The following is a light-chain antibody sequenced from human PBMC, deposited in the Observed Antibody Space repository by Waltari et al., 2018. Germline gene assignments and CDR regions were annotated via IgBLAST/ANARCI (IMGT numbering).Light chain of an antibody. CDR3: QHYVRLPAT. CDR2: GAS. CDR1: QGVGTS. Sequence: EVVLTQSPGTLSLSPGERATLACRASQGVGTSLAWYQQKPGQAPRLLIYGASRRATGIPDRFSGSGSGTDFSLTISRLEPEDFAVYYCQHYVRLPATFGQGTKVEI. J-gene: IGKJ1*01. V-gene: IGKV3-20*01.